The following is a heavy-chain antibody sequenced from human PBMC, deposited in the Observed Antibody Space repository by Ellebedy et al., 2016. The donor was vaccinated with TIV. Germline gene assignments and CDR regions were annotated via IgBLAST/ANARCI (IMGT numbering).Heavy chain of an antibody. CDR1: GYTFTGYY. Sequence: ASVKVSXXASGYTFTGYYMHWVRQAPGQGLEWMGWMNPNSGNTGYAQKFQGRVTMTRNTSISTAYMELSSLRSEDTAVYYCARGVRTTVVTPGYWGQGTLVTVSS. D-gene: IGHD4-23*01. V-gene: IGHV1-8*02. CDR3: ARGVRTTVVTPGY. J-gene: IGHJ4*02. CDR2: MNPNSGNT.